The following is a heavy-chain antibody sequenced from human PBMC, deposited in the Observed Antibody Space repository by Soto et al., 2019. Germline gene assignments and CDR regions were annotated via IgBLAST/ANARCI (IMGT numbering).Heavy chain of an antibody. Sequence: SETLSLTCTVSGVSITNLDYYWSWIRQHPGKGLEYIGNIYYSGSTYYNPSLKSRVAISVDTSKNQFSLKLSSVTAADTAVYYCARIHLDYDSSGSDNSDYWGQGTLVTVS. D-gene: IGHD3-22*01. V-gene: IGHV4-31*03. CDR1: GVSITNLDYY. CDR2: IYYSGST. CDR3: ARIHLDYDSSGSDNSDY. J-gene: IGHJ4*02.